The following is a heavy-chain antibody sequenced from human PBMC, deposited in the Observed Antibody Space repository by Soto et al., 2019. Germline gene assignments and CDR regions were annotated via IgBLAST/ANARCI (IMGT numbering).Heavy chain of an antibody. V-gene: IGHV3-23*01. J-gene: IGHJ4*02. CDR2: ISGSGVRT. CDR1: GFTFSNYA. D-gene: IGHD1-26*01. Sequence: GGSLRLSCAVSGFTFSNYAMSWVRQAPGKGLEWVSTISGSGVRTYYADSVKGRFTFSRDNSKNTLYLQMNSLSAEDTAVYYCAFPRGGGFSLPFDYWGQGTLVTVSS. CDR3: AFPRGGGFSLPFDY.